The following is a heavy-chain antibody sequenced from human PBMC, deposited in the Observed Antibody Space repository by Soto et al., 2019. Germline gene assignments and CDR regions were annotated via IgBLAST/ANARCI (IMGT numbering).Heavy chain of an antibody. CDR2: IIPVFGST. CDR3: ARGHRGGLELYHYFDY. Sequence: QEQLVQSGAEVRKPGSSVRVSCKAAGGTFSSYAFTWVRQAPGQGVEWMGGIIPVFGSTSYAQKFQGRVTISADESTNTAYMELSSLRSEDTAVYYCARGHRGGLELYHYFDYWGQGTLVTVSS. D-gene: IGHD2-15*01. CDR1: GGTFSSYA. J-gene: IGHJ4*02. V-gene: IGHV1-69*01.